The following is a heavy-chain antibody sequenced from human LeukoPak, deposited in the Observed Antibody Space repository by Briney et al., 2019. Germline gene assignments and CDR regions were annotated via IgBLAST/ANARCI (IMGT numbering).Heavy chain of an antibody. CDR3: ARALTTVVTPGGY. CDR1: GYTFTGYY. V-gene: IGHV1-2*02. CDR2: INPNSGGT. D-gene: IGHD4-17*01. J-gene: IGHJ4*02. Sequence: ASVKVSCKASGYTFTGYYMHWVRQAPGQGLEWMGWINPNSGGTNYAQKFQGRVTMTRDTSISTAYMELSRLRSDDTAVYYCARALTTVVTPGGYWGQGTLVTVSS.